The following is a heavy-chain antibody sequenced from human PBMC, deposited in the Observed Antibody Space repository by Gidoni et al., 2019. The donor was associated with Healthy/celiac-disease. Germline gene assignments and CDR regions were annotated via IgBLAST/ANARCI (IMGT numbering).Heavy chain of an antibody. CDR1: GGSISSYY. J-gene: IGHJ4*02. CDR2: IYYSGST. Sequence: QVQLQESGPGLVQPSETLSLTCTVSGGSISSYYWSWIRQPPGKGLEWIGYIYYSGSTNYNPSLKSRVTISVDTSKNQFSLKLSSVTAADTAVYYCARGYCTNGVCYLFDYWGQGTLVTVSS. V-gene: IGHV4-59*01. CDR3: ARGYCTNGVCYLFDY. D-gene: IGHD2-8*01.